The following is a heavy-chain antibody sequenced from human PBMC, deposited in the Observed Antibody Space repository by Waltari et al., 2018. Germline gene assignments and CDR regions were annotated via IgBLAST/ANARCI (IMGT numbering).Heavy chain of an antibody. CDR2: INHRGST. CDR3: ANPASDCSSTSCYSHWFDP. J-gene: IGHJ5*02. D-gene: IGHD2-2*01. CDR1: GGSFSGYY. V-gene: IGHV4-34*01. Sequence: QVQLQQWGAGLLKPSETLSLTCAVYGGSFSGYYWSWIRQPPGKGLEWIGEINHRGSTNYNPSLKSRVTISLDTSKNPFSLKLSSVTAADTAVYYCANPASDCSSTSCYSHWFDPWGQGTLVTVSS.